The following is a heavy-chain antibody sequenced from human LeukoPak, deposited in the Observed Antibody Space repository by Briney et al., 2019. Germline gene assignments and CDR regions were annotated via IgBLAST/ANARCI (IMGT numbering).Heavy chain of an antibody. D-gene: IGHD6-6*01. CDR3: AREGSMTARPFVSIDY. CDR2: IHTSGST. CDR1: GGSISSYY. V-gene: IGHV4-4*07. Sequence: SETLSLTCTVSGGSISSYYWSWIRQPAGKGLEWIGRIHTSGSTDYNPSLESRVTMSVDTSKNQFSLKLSSVTAPDTAVYYCAREGSMTARPFVSIDYWGQGTLVTVSS. J-gene: IGHJ4*02.